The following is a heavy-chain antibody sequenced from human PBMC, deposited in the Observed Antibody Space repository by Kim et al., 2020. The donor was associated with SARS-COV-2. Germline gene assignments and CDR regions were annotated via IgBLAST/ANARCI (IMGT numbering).Heavy chain of an antibody. J-gene: IGHJ5*02. D-gene: IGHD3-10*01. CDR3: AREGSGSYNWFDP. Sequence: YAQTFQGRVTITGDRAATTAYLELSSLTSKDTAVYYCAREGSGSYNWFDPWGQGTLVTVSS. V-gene: IGHV1-3*01.